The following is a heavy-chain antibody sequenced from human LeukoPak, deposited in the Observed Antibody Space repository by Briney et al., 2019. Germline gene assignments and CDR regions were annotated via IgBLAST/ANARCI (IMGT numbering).Heavy chain of an antibody. V-gene: IGHV4-61*02. J-gene: IGHJ6*03. CDR2: IYTSGST. Sequence: SETLSLTFTVSGGSISSGSYYWSWIRQPAGKGLEWIGRIYTSGSTNYNPSLKSRVTISVDTSKNQYSLKLSSVTAADTAVYYCARDGLTDFWSGYYRYYYMDVWGKGTTVTVSS. CDR3: ARDGLTDFWSGYYRYYYMDV. D-gene: IGHD3-3*01. CDR1: GGSISSGSYY.